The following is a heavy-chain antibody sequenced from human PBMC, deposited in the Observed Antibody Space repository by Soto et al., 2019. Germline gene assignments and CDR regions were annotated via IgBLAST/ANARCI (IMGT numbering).Heavy chain of an antibody. CDR1: GGSISSHY. V-gene: IGHV4-59*11. CDR2: IYYRGNT. Sequence: SETLSLTCTVSGGSISSHYWIWIRQSPGKGLEWIGYIYYRGNTNYNPSLKSRVTISVDTSKNQFSLKVNSVTAADTAVYYCARETYGDYVGYFDPWGQGIQVTVSS. D-gene: IGHD4-17*01. J-gene: IGHJ5*02. CDR3: ARETYGDYVGYFDP.